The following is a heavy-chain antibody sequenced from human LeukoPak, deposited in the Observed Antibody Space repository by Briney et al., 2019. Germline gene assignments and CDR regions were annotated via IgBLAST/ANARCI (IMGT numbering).Heavy chain of an antibody. CDR3: ARVDYGEYYYYGMDV. V-gene: IGHV4-59*08. CDR2: IYYSGST. CDR1: GGSISSYY. Sequence: SETLSLTCTVSGGSISSYYWSWIRQPPGKGLEWIGYIYYSGSTNYNPSRKSRVTISVDTSKNQFSLKLRSVTAADTAVYYCARVDYGEYYYYGMDVWGQGTTVTVSS. D-gene: IGHD4-17*01. J-gene: IGHJ6*02.